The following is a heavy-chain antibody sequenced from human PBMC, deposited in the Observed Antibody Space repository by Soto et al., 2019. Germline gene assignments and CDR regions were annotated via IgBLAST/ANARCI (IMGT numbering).Heavy chain of an antibody. CDR1: GYTFTSYG. V-gene: IGHV1-18*01. CDR2: ISGYNGNS. D-gene: IGHD5-12*01. CDR3: AREWNYMDV. J-gene: IGHJ6*03. Sequence: GESLKISCKASGYTFTSYGIIWVRQAPGQGLEWMGWISGYNGNSNFAQKFQGRVTMTTDISMSTAYMELRSLSPDDTAVYYCAREWNYMDVWGKGTTVTVSS.